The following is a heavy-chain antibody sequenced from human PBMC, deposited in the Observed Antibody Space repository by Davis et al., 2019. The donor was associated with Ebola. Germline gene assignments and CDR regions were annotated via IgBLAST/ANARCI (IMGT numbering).Heavy chain of an antibody. CDR1: GDSVSINSAG. J-gene: IGHJ5*02. CDR3: TRGWLRGWFDP. D-gene: IGHD5-12*01. Sequence: PSETLSLTCDISGDSVSINSAGWNWIRQSPSRGLEWLGSTYYNSKWYSDYATSVRGRITINADTSGNKFYLQLNSVTPDDTAVYYCTRGWLRGWFDPWGQGTQVIVSS. CDR2: TYYNSKWYS. V-gene: IGHV6-1*01.